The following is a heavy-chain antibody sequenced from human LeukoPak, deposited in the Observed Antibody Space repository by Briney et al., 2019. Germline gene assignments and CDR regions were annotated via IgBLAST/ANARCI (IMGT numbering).Heavy chain of an antibody. V-gene: IGHV4-61*02. CDR1: GGSISSGSYY. Sequence: PSETLSLTCTVSGGSISSGSYYWRWIRQPAGKGLEWIGRIYTSGSTNYNPSLKSRVTISVDTSKNQFSLKLSSVTAADTAVYYCARDWSPSMIVVNTREYYFDYWGQGTLVTVSS. CDR2: IYTSGST. J-gene: IGHJ4*02. CDR3: ARDWSPSMIVVNTREYYFDY. D-gene: IGHD3-22*01.